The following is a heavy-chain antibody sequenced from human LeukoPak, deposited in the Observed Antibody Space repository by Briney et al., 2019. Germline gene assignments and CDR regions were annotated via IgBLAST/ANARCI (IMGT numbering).Heavy chain of an antibody. J-gene: IGHJ4*02. CDR2: ISSSGSYI. CDR3: AKGLFGYCLTDSCSV. V-gene: IGHV3-21*01. Sequence: PGGSLRLSCAASGFTFSDSSMNWVRQAPGKGLEWVSSISSSGSYIYYADSLKGRFTISRDNARNSLYLQMNSLGVEDTAVYYCAKGLFGYCLTDSCSVWGQGTLVTVSS. CDR1: GFTFSDSS. D-gene: IGHD2-15*01.